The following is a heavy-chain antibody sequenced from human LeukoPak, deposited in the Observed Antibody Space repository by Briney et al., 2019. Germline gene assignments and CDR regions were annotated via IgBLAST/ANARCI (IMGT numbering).Heavy chain of an antibody. V-gene: IGHV3-23*01. Sequence: GGSLRPSCAASGFTFSSYAMSWGPQDPGKRLELVSGIIAGGSTYFAYADTVKGRFTVSRDNSKNTLYLQMNSLRADDTAVYYSAKDNSGSFTGYFDYWGQGTLVTVSS. CDR2: IIAGGST. J-gene: IGHJ4*02. D-gene: IGHD1-26*01. CDR3: AKDNSGSFTGYFDY. CDR1: GFTFSSYA.